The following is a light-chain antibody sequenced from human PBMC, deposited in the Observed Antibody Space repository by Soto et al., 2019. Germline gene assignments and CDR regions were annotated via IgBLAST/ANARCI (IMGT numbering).Light chain of an antibody. CDR2: GAS. J-gene: IGKJ5*01. V-gene: IGKV3-20*01. CDR1: QRITNNF. CDR3: QQYGRSPFT. Sequence: EIVLTQSPFTLSVSPGERATLSCRASQRITNNFLAWFQQRPGLAPRLLIYGASSRASGIPEKFSGCGSGTSFALTISPLEPEDHAVYYCQQYGRSPFT.